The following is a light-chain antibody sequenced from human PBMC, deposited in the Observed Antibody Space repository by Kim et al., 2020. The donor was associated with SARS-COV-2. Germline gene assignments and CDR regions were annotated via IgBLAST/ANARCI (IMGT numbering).Light chain of an antibody. V-gene: IGKV1-16*02. J-gene: IGKJ4*01. CDR2: GAS. Sequence: SASVGDSVTITCRASQDISNYLVWFQQKPGEAPKSLIYGASSLQSGVPSKFSGSGSGTDFTLTISNLQPEDSATYYCQHFRSYPLTFGGGTKVEI. CDR1: QDISNY. CDR3: QHFRSYPLT.